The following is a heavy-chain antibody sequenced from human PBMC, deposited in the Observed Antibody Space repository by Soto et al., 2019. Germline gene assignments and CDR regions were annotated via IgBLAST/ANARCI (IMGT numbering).Heavy chain of an antibody. V-gene: IGHV3-23*01. Sequence: EVQLLESGGGLAQPGGSLRLSCAASGFTFSYYAMSWVRQAPGKGLEWVSSIRGSGGSTYYADSVTGRFTISRVNSKNALHLPMNTLSAEDTAVYYCAREPSYYFAYWGQGALVTVSS. J-gene: IGHJ4*02. CDR3: AREPSYYFAY. CDR2: IRGSGGST. CDR1: GFTFSYYA.